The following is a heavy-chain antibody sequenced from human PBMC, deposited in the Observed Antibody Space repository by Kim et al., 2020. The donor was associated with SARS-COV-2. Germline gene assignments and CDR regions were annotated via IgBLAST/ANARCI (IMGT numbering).Heavy chain of an antibody. CDR1: GFTFSSYA. CDR3: AGLILD. V-gene: IGHV3-30-3*01. CDR2: ISYDGSNK. J-gene: IGHJ4*02. Sequence: GGSLRLSCAASGFTFSSYAMHWVRQAPGKGLEWVAVISYDGSNKYYADSVKGRFTISRDNSKNTLYLQMNSLRAEDTAVYYCAGLILDWGQGTLVTVSS.